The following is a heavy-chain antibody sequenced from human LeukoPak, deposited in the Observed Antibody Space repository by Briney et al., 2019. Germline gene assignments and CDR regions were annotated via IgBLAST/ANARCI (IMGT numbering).Heavy chain of an antibody. V-gene: IGHV4-30-4*08. CDR1: VGSISSGDYY. CDR3: ARDVGSLDY. Sequence: QVQLQASVPGVVKPSTTLSLTCTVSVGSISSGDYYWCCIRQSPRQGLEWIGYIYYSGSTYYNPSLKRRVTISVDTSKNQFSLKLSSVTAADTAVYYCARDVGSLDYWGQGTLVTVSS. CDR2: IYYSGST. D-gene: IGHD1-26*01. J-gene: IGHJ4*02.